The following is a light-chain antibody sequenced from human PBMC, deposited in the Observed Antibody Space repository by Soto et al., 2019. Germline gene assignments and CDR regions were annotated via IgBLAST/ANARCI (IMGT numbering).Light chain of an antibody. Sequence: QSALTQPASASGSAGQSGTISCTGTSNDIGAYNLVSWYQQHPGKPPKFILYEVSKRPSGVSTRFSGSKSDNTASLTISGLQAKDEADNFCCPYAGTSIYVSGRGTKITAL. V-gene: IGLV2-23*02. CDR2: EVS. J-gene: IGLJ1*01. CDR3: CPYAGTSIYV. CDR1: SNDIGAYNL.